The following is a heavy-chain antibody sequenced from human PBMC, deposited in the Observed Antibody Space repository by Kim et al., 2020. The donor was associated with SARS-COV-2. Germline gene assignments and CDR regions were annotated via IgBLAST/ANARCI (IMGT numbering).Heavy chain of an antibody. J-gene: IGHJ6*02. D-gene: IGHD5-18*01. CDR1: GFSLSTSGMC. CDR2: IDWDDDK. V-gene: IGHV2-70*01. Sequence: SGPTLVNPTQTLTLTCTFSGFSLSTSGMCVSWIRQPPGKALEWLALIDWDDDKYYSTSLKTRLTISKDTSKNQVVLTMTNMDPVDTATYYCARIRVDTAMVMRCLYYCYGMDVCGQGTTVTVSS. CDR3: ARIRVDTAMVMRCLYYCYGMDV.